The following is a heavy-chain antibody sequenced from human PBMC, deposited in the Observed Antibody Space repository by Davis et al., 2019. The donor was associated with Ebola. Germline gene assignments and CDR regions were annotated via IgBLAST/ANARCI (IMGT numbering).Heavy chain of an antibody. CDR1: GFTFSSYS. J-gene: IGHJ4*02. V-gene: IGHV3-21*01. CDR3: ARGDAVGATFDY. CDR2: ISSSSSYI. D-gene: IGHD1-26*01. Sequence: PGGSLRLSCAASGFTFSSYSMNWVRQAPGKGLEWVSSISSSSSYIYYADSVKGRFTISRDNAKNSLYLQMNSLRAEDTAVYYCARGDAVGATFDYWGQGTLVTVSS.